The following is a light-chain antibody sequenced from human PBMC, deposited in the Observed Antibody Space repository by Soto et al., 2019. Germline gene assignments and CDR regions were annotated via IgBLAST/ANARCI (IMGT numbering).Light chain of an antibody. CDR1: SSYVGGYNA. Sequence: QSVLTQPASLSGSPGQSITISFTGTSSYVGGYNAVSWYQQHPGKAPKLMIYDVSNRPSGASDRFSGSKSGNTASLTISGLQAEDEADYYCGSYASGGAYVFGTGTKVTVL. CDR3: GSYASGGAYV. V-gene: IGLV2-14*01. CDR2: DVS. J-gene: IGLJ1*01.